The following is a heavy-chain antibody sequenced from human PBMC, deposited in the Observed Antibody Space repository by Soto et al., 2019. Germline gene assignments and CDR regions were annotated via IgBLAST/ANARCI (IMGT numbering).Heavy chain of an antibody. CDR2: IFGSGGGI. D-gene: IGHD2-8*01. CDR3: AKDRQPDGRWHFDQ. V-gene: IGHV3-23*01. Sequence: GGSLRLSCAASGFTFRTYAMNWVRQAPGEGLEWVAGIFGSGGGISYADSVKGRFTISRDNSNNMLYLQMHSLRVEDTAVYYCAKDRQPDGRWHFDQWGLGTLVTVSS. J-gene: IGHJ4*02. CDR1: GFTFRTYA.